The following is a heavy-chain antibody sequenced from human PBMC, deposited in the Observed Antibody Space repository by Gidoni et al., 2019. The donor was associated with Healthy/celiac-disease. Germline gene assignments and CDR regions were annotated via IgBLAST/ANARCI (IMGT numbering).Heavy chain of an antibody. J-gene: IGHJ5*02. Sequence: VQLQESVPGLVKPSQPLPLTCSVSGGSISSGGSYWSWIRQHPGKGLEWIGYIYYSGRTYYNPSLKSQVTISVDTYKNQFSLKLSSVTAADTAVYDCAVEGDSRFDPWGQGTLVTVSS. V-gene: IGHV4-31*01. CDR1: GGSISSGGSY. CDR2: IYYSGRT. D-gene: IGHD1-26*01. CDR3: AVEGDSRFDP.